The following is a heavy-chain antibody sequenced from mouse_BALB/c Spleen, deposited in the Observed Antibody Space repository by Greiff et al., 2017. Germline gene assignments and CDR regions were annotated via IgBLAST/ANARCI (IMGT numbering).Heavy chain of an antibody. CDR2: ISNLAYSI. CDR3: ARDSLDY. J-gene: IGHJ4*01. CDR1: GFTFSDYG. V-gene: IGHV5-15*02. Sequence: EVQRVESGGGLVQPGGSRKLSCAASGFTFSDYGMAWVRQAPGKGPEWVAFISNLAYSIYYADTVTGRFTISRENAKNTLYLEMSSLRSEDAAMYYCARDSLDYWGQGTSVTVSS.